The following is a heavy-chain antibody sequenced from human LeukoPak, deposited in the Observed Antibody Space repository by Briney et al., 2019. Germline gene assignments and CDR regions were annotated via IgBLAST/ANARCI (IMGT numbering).Heavy chain of an antibody. D-gene: IGHD3-3*01. CDR3: ARLGFGVDSYYYYYMDV. CDR1: GGSISSGGYY. V-gene: IGHV4-61*02. CDR2: IYITGST. J-gene: IGHJ6*03. Sequence: SETLSLTCTVSGGSISSGGYYWSWIRQPAGKGLEWIGRIYITGSTNYNPSLKSRVTISVDTSKNQFSLKLSSVTAADTAVYYCARLGFGVDSYYYYYMDVWGKGTTVTVSS.